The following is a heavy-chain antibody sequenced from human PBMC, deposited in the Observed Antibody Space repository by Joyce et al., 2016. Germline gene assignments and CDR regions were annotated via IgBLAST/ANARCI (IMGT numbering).Heavy chain of an antibody. J-gene: IGHJ4*02. V-gene: IGHV1-69*06. CDR2: ITPIFATA. CDR1: GGTRSGYA. Sequence: QMQLVQSGAEVKKPGSSVKVSCRAFGGTRSGYAISWVRQAPRQGLEWMGGITPIFATAKYAQKFQTRLTITADKSTNTAYMELSSLRSEDTAIYYCVRVRQSGNINDYWGQGTKVTVSS. CDR3: VRVRQSGNINDY.